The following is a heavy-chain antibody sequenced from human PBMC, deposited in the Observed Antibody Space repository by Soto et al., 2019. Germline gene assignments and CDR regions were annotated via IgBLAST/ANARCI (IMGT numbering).Heavy chain of an antibody. V-gene: IGHV1-69*12. CDR3: ARGGDVDTAMADFDY. J-gene: IGHJ4*02. CDR2: IIPIFGTA. Sequence: QVQLVQSGAEVKKPGSSVKVSCKASGGTFSSYAISWVRQAPGQGLEWMGGIIPIFGTANYAQKFQGRVTITADESTSTANREQSRLRSENTAVYYGARGGDVDTAMADFDYWGQGTLVTVSS. CDR1: GGTFSSYA. D-gene: IGHD5-18*01.